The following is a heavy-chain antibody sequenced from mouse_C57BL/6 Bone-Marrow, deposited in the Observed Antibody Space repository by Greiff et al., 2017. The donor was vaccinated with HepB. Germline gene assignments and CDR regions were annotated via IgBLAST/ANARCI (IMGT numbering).Heavy chain of an antibody. Sequence: EVQGVESGPSLVRPSQTLSLTCTVTGFSIHSDCYWIWIRQFPGNKLEYIGYTFYSGITYYNPSLESRTYITRDTSKNQFSLKLSSVTTEDTATYYCARGYPYYYAMDYWGQGTSVTVSS. V-gene: IGHV3-3*01. CDR1: GFSIHSDCY. J-gene: IGHJ4*01. CDR2: TFYSGIT. CDR3: ARGYPYYYAMDY. D-gene: IGHD2-12*01.